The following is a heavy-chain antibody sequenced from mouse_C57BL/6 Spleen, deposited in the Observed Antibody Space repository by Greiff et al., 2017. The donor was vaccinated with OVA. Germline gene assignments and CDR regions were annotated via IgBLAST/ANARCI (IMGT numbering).Heavy chain of an antibody. CDR1: GFTFSSYA. J-gene: IGHJ3*01. D-gene: IGHD2-4*01. V-gene: IGHV5-4*01. CDR2: ISDGGSYT. CDR3: ARAYDYDGAWFAY. Sequence: EVQRVESGGGLVKPGGSLKLSCAASGFTFSSYAMSWVRQTPEKRLEWVATISDGGSYTYYPDNVKGRFTISRDNAKNNLYLQMSHLKSEDTAMYYCARAYDYDGAWFAYWGQGTLVTVSA.